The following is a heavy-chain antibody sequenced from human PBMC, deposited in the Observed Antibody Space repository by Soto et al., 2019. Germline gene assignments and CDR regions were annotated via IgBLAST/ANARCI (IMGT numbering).Heavy chain of an antibody. J-gene: IGHJ6*02. CDR1: GFTFSSYS. D-gene: IGHD3-3*01. CDR3: ARVLLRKTDYDFWSGSPWRYYYYGMDV. Sequence: PGGSLRLSCAASGFTFSSYSMSWVRQAPGKGLEWVSYITRSCNTIYYADSVKGRFTVSRDNAKNSLYLQMNSLRDGDTAVYYCARVLLRKTDYDFWSGSPWRYYYYGMDVWGQGTTVTVSS. CDR2: ITRSCNTI. V-gene: IGHV3-48*02.